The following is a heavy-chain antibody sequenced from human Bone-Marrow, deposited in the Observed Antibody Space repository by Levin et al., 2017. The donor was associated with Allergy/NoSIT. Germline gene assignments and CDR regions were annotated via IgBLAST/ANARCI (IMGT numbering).Heavy chain of an antibody. J-gene: IGHJ4*02. V-gene: IGHV4-34*01. CDR3: ARGPVGDY. CDR2: INHSGST. CDR1: GGSFSGYY. Sequence: SETLSLTCAVYGGSFSGYYWSWIRQPPGKGLEWIGEINHSGSTNYNPSLKSRVTISVDTSKNQFSLKLSSVTAADTAVYYCARGPVGDYWGQGTLVTVSS.